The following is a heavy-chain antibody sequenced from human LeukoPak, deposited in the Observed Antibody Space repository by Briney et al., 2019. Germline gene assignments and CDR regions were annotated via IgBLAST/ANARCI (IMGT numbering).Heavy chain of an antibody. CDR3: AKGGRSGWYFDS. V-gene: IGHV3-53*05. D-gene: IGHD6-19*01. CDR1: GFTVSNNY. J-gene: IGHJ4*02. Sequence: GGSLRLSCEVSGFTVSNNYMSWVRQAPGKGLEWVSVIESGGKTSYGDSVKGRFTISRDNSKNTLYLQMGSLRAEDMAAYYCAKGGRSGWYFDSWGQGTLVTVSS. CDR2: IESGGKT.